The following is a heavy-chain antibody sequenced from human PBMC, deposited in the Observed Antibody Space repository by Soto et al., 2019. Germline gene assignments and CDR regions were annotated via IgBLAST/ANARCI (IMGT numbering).Heavy chain of an antibody. J-gene: IGHJ3*01. Sequence: QLQLQESGSGLVKPSQTLSLTCAVSGGSISSGGYSWSWIRQPPGKGLEWIGYIYHSGSTDYNPSPXRXXPTSVARSKNQFSLKLRSVTAADAAVSYCARTPDVWGHGTMVTVSS. CDR3: ARTPDV. V-gene: IGHV4-30-2*01. CDR1: GGSISSGGYS. CDR2: IYHSGST.